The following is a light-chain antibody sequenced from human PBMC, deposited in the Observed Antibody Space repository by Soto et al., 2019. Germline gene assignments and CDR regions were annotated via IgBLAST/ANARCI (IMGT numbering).Light chain of an antibody. Sequence: QSVLTQPPSVSGTPGQKVSISCSGSASNLGGNPVNWYQHLPGAAPKLLMHSNNLRPSGVPERISGSKFGTAASLAISGLRSEDEAVYYCASWDDRLGAVIFGGGTKLTVL. V-gene: IGLV1-47*02. CDR2: SNN. CDR3: ASWDDRLGAVI. CDR1: ASNLGGNP. J-gene: IGLJ2*01.